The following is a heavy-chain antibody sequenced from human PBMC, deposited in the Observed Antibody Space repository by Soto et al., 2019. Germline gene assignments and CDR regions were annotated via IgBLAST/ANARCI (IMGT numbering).Heavy chain of an antibody. Sequence: VQVVASGGGLVQPGRSLRLSCAVSGFRFEQYVMQWVRQAPGKGLECVSTVSPTGDTVAYADSVEGRFTVSRDNAKNSLSLQMYSLKGDDTAFYYCLKDAPNGSIDDWGQGTLVTVSS. CDR1: GFRFEQYV. D-gene: IGHD3-10*01. V-gene: IGHV3-9*01. CDR2: VSPTGDTV. J-gene: IGHJ4*02. CDR3: LKDAPNGSIDD.